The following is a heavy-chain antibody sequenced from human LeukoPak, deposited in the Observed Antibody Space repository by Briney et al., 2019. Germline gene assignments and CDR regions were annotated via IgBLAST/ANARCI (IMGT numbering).Heavy chain of an antibody. V-gene: IGHV3-64*01. CDR1: GFTFSSYA. CDR3: AKDGLWFGEGYYMDV. D-gene: IGHD3-10*01. CDR2: ISSNGGST. J-gene: IGHJ6*03. Sequence: GGSLRLSCAASGFTFSSYAMHWVRQAPGKGLEYVSAISSNGGSTYHANSVKGRFTISRDNSKNTLYLQMNSLRAEDTAVYYCAKDGLWFGEGYYMDVWGKGTTVTISS.